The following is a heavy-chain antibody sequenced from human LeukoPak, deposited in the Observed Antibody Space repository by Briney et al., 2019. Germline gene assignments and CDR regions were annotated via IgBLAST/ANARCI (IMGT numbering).Heavy chain of an antibody. V-gene: IGHV1-18*04. CDR3: ASSKTYYYDSSGYYYENWFDP. Sequence: ASVKVSCKTSGYTFTDYYMHWVRQAPGQGLEWMGWISAYNGNTNYAQKLQGRVTMTTDTSTSTAYMELRSLRSDDTAVYYCASSKTYYYDSSGYYYENWFDPWGQGTLVTVSS. CDR1: GYTFTDYY. CDR2: ISAYNGNT. D-gene: IGHD3-22*01. J-gene: IGHJ5*02.